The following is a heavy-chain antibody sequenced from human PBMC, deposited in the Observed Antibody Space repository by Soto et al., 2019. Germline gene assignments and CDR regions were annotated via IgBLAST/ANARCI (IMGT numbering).Heavy chain of an antibody. CDR2: ISGSGGST. J-gene: IGHJ5*02. CDR1: GFTFSSYA. V-gene: IGHV3-23*01. Sequence: EVQLLESGGGLVQPGGSLRLSCAASGFTFSSYAMSWVRQAPGKGLEWVSAISGSGGSTYYADSVKGRFTISRDNSKNTLYLQMNRLRAEDTAVYYCANGPVVVAAPNWFDPWGQGTLVTVSS. CDR3: ANGPVVVAAPNWFDP. D-gene: IGHD2-15*01.